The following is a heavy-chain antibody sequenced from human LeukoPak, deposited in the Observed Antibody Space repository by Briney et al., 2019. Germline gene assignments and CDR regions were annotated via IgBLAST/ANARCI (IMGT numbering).Heavy chain of an antibody. V-gene: IGHV1-69*13. Sequence: ASVKVSCKASGGTFSSYAISWVRQAPGQGLEWMGGIIPIFGTANYAQKFQGRVTITADVSTSTAYMELSSLRSEDTAVYYCARARLRHLVGATTSYYYGMDVWGQGTTVTVSS. J-gene: IGHJ6*02. CDR2: IIPIFGTA. CDR1: GGTFSSYA. CDR3: ARARLRHLVGATTSYYYGMDV. D-gene: IGHD1-26*01.